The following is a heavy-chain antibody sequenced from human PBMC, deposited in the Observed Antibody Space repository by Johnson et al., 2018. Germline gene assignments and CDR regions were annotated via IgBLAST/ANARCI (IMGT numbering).Heavy chain of an antibody. CDR2: ISTSSNTI. J-gene: IGHJ6*03. Sequence: VQLVQSGGDLVQPGGSLRLSCAASGFTFGDYAMSWLRQAPGKGLEWLAYISTSSNTIWYADSLRGRFTISRDNAKNSLYLQMNRLRAEDTAVDFCARDAEQRHYYYYMDVWGKGTAVTVSS. CDR1: GFTFGDYA. V-gene: IGHV3-48*01. CDR3: ARDAEQRHYYYYMDV. D-gene: IGHD6-25*01.